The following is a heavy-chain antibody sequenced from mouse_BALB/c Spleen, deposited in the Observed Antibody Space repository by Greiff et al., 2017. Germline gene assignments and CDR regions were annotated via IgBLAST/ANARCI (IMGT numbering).Heavy chain of an antibody. J-gene: IGHJ4*01. D-gene: IGHD4-1*01. CDR3: ARFWDGGYYAMDY. V-gene: IGHV1-39*01. Sequence: VHVKQSGPELEKPGASVKISCKASGYSFTGYNMNWVKQSNGKSLEWIGHIDPYYGGTSYNQKFKGKATLTVDKSSSTAYMQLKSLTSEDSAVYYCARFWDGGYYAMDYWGQGTSVTVSS. CDR2: IDPYYGGT. CDR1: GYSFTGYN.